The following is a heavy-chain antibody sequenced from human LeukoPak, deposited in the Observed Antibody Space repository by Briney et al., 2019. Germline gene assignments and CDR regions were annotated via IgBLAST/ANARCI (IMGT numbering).Heavy chain of an antibody. V-gene: IGHV1-18*01. Sequence: ASVKVSCKASGYTFTSYGISWVRQAPGQGLEWMGWISAYNGNTNYAQKFQGRVTMTRDTSISTAYMELSRLRSGDTAVYYCARVPRGTVTMNYYYYMDVWGKGTTVTISS. CDR1: GYTFTSYG. D-gene: IGHD4-17*01. CDR3: ARVPRGTVTMNYYYYMDV. CDR2: ISAYNGNT. J-gene: IGHJ6*03.